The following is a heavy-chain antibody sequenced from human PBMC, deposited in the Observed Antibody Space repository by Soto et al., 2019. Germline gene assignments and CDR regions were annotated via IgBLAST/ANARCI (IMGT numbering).Heavy chain of an antibody. Sequence: QVQLVESGGGVVQPGKSLRLSCEVSGFPLSDYGMHWVRQAPGKGLAWVAVLWSDGANSFYAGSVMGRFTVSRDTSKNTLFLEVENLRGDDTGVYYCARELEYYDYFGLDVWGQGTTVIVSS. D-gene: IGHD6-6*01. CDR2: LWSDGANS. J-gene: IGHJ6*02. CDR3: ARELEYYDYFGLDV. CDR1: GFPLSDYG. V-gene: IGHV3-33*01.